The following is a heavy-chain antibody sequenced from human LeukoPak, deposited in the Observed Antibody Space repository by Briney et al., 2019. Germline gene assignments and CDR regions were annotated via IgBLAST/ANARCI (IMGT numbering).Heavy chain of an antibody. CDR2: IKQDGSEK. Sequence: GGSLRLSCAASGFTFSSYWMSWVRQAPGKGLEWVANIKQDGSEKYYVDSVKGRFTISRDNAKNSLYLQMNSLRAEDTAVYYCASVRRCSSTSCYVSFGYFDYWGQGTLVTVSS. CDR1: GFTFSSYW. CDR3: ASVRRCSSTSCYVSFGYFDY. V-gene: IGHV3-7*01. J-gene: IGHJ4*02. D-gene: IGHD2-2*01.